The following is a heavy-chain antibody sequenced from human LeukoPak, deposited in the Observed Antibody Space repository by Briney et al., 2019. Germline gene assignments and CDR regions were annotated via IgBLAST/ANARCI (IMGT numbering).Heavy chain of an antibody. CDR1: GYTFTSYG. CDR2: ISAYNGNT. V-gene: IGHV1-18*01. CDR3: ARDIPPDYGDYDDFDY. D-gene: IGHD4-17*01. J-gene: IGHJ4*02. Sequence: GASVKVSCKASGYTFTSYGISWVRQAPGQGLEWMGWISAYNGNTNYAQKLQGRVTMTTDTSTSTAYTELRSLRSDDTAVYYCARDIPPDYGDYDDFDYWGQGTLVTVSS.